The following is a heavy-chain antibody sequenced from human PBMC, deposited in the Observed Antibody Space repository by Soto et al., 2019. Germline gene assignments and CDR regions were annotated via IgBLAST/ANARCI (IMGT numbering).Heavy chain of an antibody. Sequence: QVQLQESGPGLVKPSETLSLTCTVSGVSISSYYWSWIRQPAGKGLEWIGHIYTSENAHYNPSLKSRVTMSLDTSKNHFSLNLSSVTAADTAVYYCATISYVGGTDYWGLGTLVTVSS. CDR2: IYTSENA. CDR1: GVSISSYY. V-gene: IGHV4-4*07. J-gene: IGHJ4*02. D-gene: IGHD5-18*01. CDR3: ATISYVGGTDY.